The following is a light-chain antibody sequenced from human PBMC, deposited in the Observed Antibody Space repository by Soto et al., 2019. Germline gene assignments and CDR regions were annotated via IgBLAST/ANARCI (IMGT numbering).Light chain of an antibody. CDR3: QQYSRSPRT. CDR2: GAS. Sequence: EIVLTQSPGTLSLSPGERATLSCRVSQSVSSVGSSYLAWYQQRPGLAPRLLIYGASSRATGIPDRFSGSGSGTDFTLTISRLEPEDFAVYYCQQYSRSPRTFGQGTKVEIK. CDR1: QSVSSVGSSY. V-gene: IGKV3-20*01. J-gene: IGKJ1*01.